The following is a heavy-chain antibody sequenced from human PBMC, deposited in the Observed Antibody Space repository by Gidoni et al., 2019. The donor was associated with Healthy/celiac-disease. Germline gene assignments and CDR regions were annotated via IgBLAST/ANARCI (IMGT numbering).Heavy chain of an antibody. CDR3: ARVATMVRGAHWFDP. V-gene: IGHV1-18*01. CDR2: ITADNGNT. J-gene: IGHJ5*02. Sequence: QAQLVQSGAEVKKPGASVKVTCTASGYSFTSYGISWVRQAPVQGLEWMGWITADNGNTNYAQKLQGRVTMTTDTSTSTAYMELRSLRSDDTAVYYCARVATMVRGAHWFDPWGQGTLVTVPS. D-gene: IGHD3-10*01. CDR1: GYSFTSYG.